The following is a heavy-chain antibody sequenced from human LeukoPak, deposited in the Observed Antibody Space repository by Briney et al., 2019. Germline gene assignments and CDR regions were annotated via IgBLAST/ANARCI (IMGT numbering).Heavy chain of an antibody. J-gene: IGHJ1*01. CDR1: GFTFSSYS. V-gene: IGHV3-21*01. CDR3: ARDPPWAAANEYFQH. Sequence: GGSLRLSCAASGFTFSSYSMNWVRQAPGKGLEWVSSISSSSSYIYYADSVKGRFTISRDNAKNSLCLQMNSLRAEDTAVYYCARDPPWAAANEYFQHWGQGTLVTVSS. D-gene: IGHD6-13*01. CDR2: ISSSSSYI.